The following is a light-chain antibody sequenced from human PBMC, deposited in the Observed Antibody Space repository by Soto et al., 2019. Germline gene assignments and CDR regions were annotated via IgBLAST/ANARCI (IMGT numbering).Light chain of an antibody. Sequence: QSVLTQPPSASGTPGQRVTISCSGTNSNIGSNFVYWYQQLPGTAPKLLIYGNTNRPSGVPDRFSGSKSGTSASLAITGLQPEDEAAFYCQSYDNSLSGWVFGGGTKLTVL. CDR2: GNT. V-gene: IGLV1-40*01. J-gene: IGLJ3*02. CDR3: QSYDNSLSGWV. CDR1: NSNIGSNF.